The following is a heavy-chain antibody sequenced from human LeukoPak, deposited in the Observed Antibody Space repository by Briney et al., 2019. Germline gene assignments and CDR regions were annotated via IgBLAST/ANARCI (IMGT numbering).Heavy chain of an antibody. V-gene: IGHV3-23*01. CDR1: GFTFSSYA. D-gene: IGHD6-13*01. J-gene: IGHJ4*02. CDR3: AKEIAAAGKGFSYFDY. CDR2: ISGSGGST. Sequence: GGSLRLSCAASGFTFSSYAMSWVRQAPGKGLEWVSAISGSGGSTYYADSVKGRFTISRDNSKNTLYLQMNSLRAEDTAVYYCAKEIAAAGKGFSYFDYWGQGPLVTVSS.